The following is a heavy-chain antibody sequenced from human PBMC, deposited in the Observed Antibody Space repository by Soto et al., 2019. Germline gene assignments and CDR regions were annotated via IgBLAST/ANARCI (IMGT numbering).Heavy chain of an antibody. CDR1: GGSISSSNW. V-gene: IGHV4-4*02. Sequence: SETLSLTCAVSGGSISSSNWWSWVRQPPGKGLEWIGEIYHSGSTNYNPYLKSRVTISVDKSKNQFSLKLSSVTAADTAVYYCASHSGSYSFDYWGQGTLVTVSS. CDR3: ASHSGSYSFDY. D-gene: IGHD1-26*01. J-gene: IGHJ4*02. CDR2: IYHSGST.